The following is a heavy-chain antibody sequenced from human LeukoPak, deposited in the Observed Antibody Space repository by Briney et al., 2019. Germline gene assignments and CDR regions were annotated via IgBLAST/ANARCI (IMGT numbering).Heavy chain of an antibody. CDR1: GFTFGNYA. J-gene: IGHJ4*02. CDR3: AKGRVVAKPTSFDY. D-gene: IGHD5-12*01. V-gene: IGHV3-49*03. Sequence: PGRSLRLSCTTSGFTFGNYAMSWFRQAPGQGLEWVGFIRSKAYGGTTEYAASVKGRFIISRDDYKSIAYLQMNSLKTEDTAVYYCAKGRVVAKPTSFDYWGQGTLVTVSS. CDR2: IRSKAYGGTT.